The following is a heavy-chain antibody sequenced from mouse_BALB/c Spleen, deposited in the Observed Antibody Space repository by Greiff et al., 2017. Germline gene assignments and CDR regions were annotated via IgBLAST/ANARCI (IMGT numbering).Heavy chain of an antibody. CDR1: GFTFSSYA. J-gene: IGHJ4*01. V-gene: IGHV5-9-1*01. CDR2: ISSGGSYT. D-gene: IGHD2-1*01. Sequence: EVMLVESGGGLVKPGGSLKLSCAASGFTFSSYAMSWVRQTPEKRLEWVATISSGGSYTYYPDSVKGRFTISRDNAKNTLYLQMSSLRSEDTAMYYCARGGNSSYAMDYWGQGTSVTVSS. CDR3: ARGGNSSYAMDY.